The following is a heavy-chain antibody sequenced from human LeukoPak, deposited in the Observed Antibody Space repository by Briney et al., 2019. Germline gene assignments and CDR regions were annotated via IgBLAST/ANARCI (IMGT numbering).Heavy chain of an antibody. CDR3: AKERRIAVAEAFDI. V-gene: IGHV3-30*02. J-gene: IGHJ3*02. D-gene: IGHD6-19*01. CDR1: GFTFSSYG. CDR2: IRYDGSNK. Sequence: GGSLRLSCAASGFTFSSYGMHWVRQAPGKGLEWVAFIRYDGSNKYYADSVKGRFTISRDNSKNTLYLQMNSLRAEDTAVYYCAKERRIAVAEAFDIWGQGTMVTVSS.